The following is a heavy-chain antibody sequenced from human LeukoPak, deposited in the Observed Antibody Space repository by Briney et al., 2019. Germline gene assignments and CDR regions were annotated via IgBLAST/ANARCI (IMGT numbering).Heavy chain of an antibody. CDR2: IYHSGST. D-gene: IGHD3-3*01. CDR3: ARFPYDFWSGYHFDY. J-gene: IGHJ4*02. Sequence: PSEALSLTCTVSGYSISSGYYWGWIRQPPGKGLEWIGSIYHSGSTYYNPSLKSRVTISVDTSKNQFSLKLSSVTAADTAVYYCARFPYDFWSGYHFDYWGQGTLVTVSS. V-gene: IGHV4-38-2*02. CDR1: GYSISSGYY.